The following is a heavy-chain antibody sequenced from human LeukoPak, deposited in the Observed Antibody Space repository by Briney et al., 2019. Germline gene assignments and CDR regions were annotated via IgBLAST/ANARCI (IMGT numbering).Heavy chain of an antibody. J-gene: IGHJ5*02. CDR2: IYYSGST. V-gene: IGHV4-59*01. CDR1: GGSISGYY. CDR3: ARVISGASGWSAYRFDP. Sequence: SETLSLTCTVSGGSISGYYWSWIRQPPGKGLEWIGYIYYSGSTNYNPSLKSRVTISVDTSKNQFSLKLSSVTAADTAVYYCARVISGASGWSAYRFDPWGQGTLVTVSS. D-gene: IGHD6-19*01.